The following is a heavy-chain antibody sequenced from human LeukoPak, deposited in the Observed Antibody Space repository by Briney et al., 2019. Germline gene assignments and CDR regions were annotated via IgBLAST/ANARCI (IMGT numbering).Heavy chain of an antibody. CDR1: GGSFSGYY. D-gene: IGHD4-17*01. CDR2: INHSGST. V-gene: IGHV4-34*01. Sequence: SETLSLTCAVYGGSFSGYYWSWIRQPPGKGLEWIGEINHSGSTNYNPSLKSRVTISVDTSKNQFSLKLSSVTAADTAVYYCASLTVTSNFYYYGLDVWGRGTTVTVSS. CDR3: ASLTVTSNFYYYGLDV. J-gene: IGHJ6*02.